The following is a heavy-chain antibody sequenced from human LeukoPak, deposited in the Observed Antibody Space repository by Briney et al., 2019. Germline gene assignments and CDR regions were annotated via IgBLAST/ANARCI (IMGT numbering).Heavy chain of an antibody. Sequence: GGSLRLSCVASGFTFSSYEMNWVRQAPGKGLGWISYISSSASIIYYADSVKGRFTISRDNAKNSLYLQMNSLRAEDTAVYYCASQPRRYSSPVWFDYWGQGTLVTVSS. J-gene: IGHJ4*02. V-gene: IGHV3-48*03. CDR2: ISSSASII. CDR3: ASQPRRYSSPVWFDY. CDR1: GFTFSSYE. D-gene: IGHD5-18*01.